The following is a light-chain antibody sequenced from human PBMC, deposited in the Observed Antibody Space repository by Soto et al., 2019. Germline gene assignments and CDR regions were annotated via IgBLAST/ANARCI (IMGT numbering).Light chain of an antibody. J-gene: IGKJ1*01. CDR2: DTS. CDR3: QQYDIPPRT. CDR1: QSLTSRY. Sequence: EIVLTQFPGTLSLSPGERATLSCRASQSLTSRYLAWYQQKPGQAPRLLISDTSRRATGIPDRFSGSGSQTDFTLTISRLEPEDFAVYYCQQYDIPPRTFGQGTKVEI. V-gene: IGKV3-20*01.